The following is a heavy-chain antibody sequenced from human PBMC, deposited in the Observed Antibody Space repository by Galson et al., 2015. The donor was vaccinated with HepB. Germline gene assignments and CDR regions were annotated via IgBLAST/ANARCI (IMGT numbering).Heavy chain of an antibody. CDR2: IIAIGTST. J-gene: IGHJ4*02. V-gene: IGHV3-23*05. Sequence: SLRLSCATSGFTFTNYAMSWVRQAPGKGLEWVSGIIAIGTSTHYADSVKGRFTISRDNSKNTIYLQMNSLRAEDSAVYYCAKDCADKLMTSETAALFEYWGQGALVTVSS. D-gene: IGHD2-21*01. CDR1: GFTFTNYA. CDR3: AKDCADKLMTSETAALFEY.